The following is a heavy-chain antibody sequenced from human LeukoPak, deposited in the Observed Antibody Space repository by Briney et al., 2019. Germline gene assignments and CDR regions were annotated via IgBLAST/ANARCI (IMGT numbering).Heavy chain of an antibody. Sequence: SETLSVTCAVYGGSFSGYYWSWIRQPPGKGLEWIGYIYYSGSTYYNPSLRSRVTMSVDTSKNQFSLKLNSVTAADTAVYYCAREGGTRAYYYYGVDVWGQGTTVTVSS. CDR2: IYYSGST. CDR3: AREGGTRAYYYYGVDV. V-gene: IGHV4-34*09. CDR1: GGSFSGYY. J-gene: IGHJ6*02. D-gene: IGHD6-25*01.